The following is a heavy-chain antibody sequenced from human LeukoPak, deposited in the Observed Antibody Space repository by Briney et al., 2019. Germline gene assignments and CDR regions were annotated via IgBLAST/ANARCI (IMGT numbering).Heavy chain of an antibody. CDR2: ISHGGSNK. D-gene: IGHD3-3*01. CDR1: GFTFSSYG. J-gene: IGHJ4*02. V-gene: IGHV3-30*19. CDR3: ARDLIRRRITIFGVVSAEAFDY. Sequence: PGGSLRLSCAASGFTFSSYGMHWVRQAPGKGLEWVAFISHGGSNKYYADSGKGRFTISRDNSNYTIYLQMDSLRAEDTAVYYCARDLIRRRITIFGVVSAEAFDYWGQGTLVTVSS.